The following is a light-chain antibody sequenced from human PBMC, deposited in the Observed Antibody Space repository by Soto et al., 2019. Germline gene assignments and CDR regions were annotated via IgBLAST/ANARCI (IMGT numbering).Light chain of an antibody. Sequence: IQMTQSPSSLSASVGDRVTITYRASQGIGNDLGWYQQTSGKAPKLLIYAASNLQSGIPSRFGGSGSGTDFTLTISGLQPEDVATYYCLQDNNYPLTFGGGTKVDIK. J-gene: IGKJ4*01. CDR3: LQDNNYPLT. CDR1: QGIGND. CDR2: AAS. V-gene: IGKV1-6*01.